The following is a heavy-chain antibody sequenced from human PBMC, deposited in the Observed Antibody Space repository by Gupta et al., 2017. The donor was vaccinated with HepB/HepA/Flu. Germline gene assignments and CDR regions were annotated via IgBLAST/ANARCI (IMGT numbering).Heavy chain of an antibody. CDR2: ISYDGSNK. V-gene: IGHV3-30-3*01. D-gene: IGHD2-21*02. CDR1: GFTFSSYA. J-gene: IGHJ4*02. CDR3: ARGSSLGDLDY. Sequence: QVQLVESGGGVVQPGRSLRLSCAASGFTFSSYAMHWVRQAPGKGLEWVAVISYDGSNKYYADSVKGRFTISRDNSKNTLYLQMNSLRAEDTAVYYGARGSSLGDLDYWGQGTLVTVSS.